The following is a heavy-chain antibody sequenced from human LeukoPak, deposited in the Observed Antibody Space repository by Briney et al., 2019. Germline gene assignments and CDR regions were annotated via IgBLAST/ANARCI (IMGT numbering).Heavy chain of an antibody. CDR3: ARAEAIFGYFDL. D-gene: IGHD3-3*01. V-gene: IGHV4-34*01. CDR1: GGSFSGYY. CDR2: INHSGST. J-gene: IGHJ2*01. Sequence: PSETLSPTCAVYGGSFSGYYWSWIRQPPGKGLEWIGEINHSGSTNYNPSLKSRVTISVDTSKNQFSLKLSSVTAADTAVYYCARAEAIFGYFDLWGRGTLVTVSS.